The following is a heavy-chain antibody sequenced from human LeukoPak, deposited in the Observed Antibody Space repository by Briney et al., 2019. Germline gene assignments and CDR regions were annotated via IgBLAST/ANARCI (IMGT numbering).Heavy chain of an antibody. CDR3: ARVVEMATQYYYYYYMDV. V-gene: IGHV4-59*01. D-gene: IGHD5-24*01. CDR1: GGSISSYY. CDR2: IYYSGST. J-gene: IGHJ6*03. Sequence: SETLSLTCIVSGGSISSYYWSWIRQPPGKGLEWIGYIYYSGSTNYNPSLKSRVTISVDTSKNQFSLKLSSVTAADTAVYYCARVVEMATQYYYYYYMDVWGKGTTVTVSS.